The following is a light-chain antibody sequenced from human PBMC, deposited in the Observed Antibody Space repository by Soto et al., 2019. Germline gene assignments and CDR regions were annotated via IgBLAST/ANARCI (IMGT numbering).Light chain of an antibody. V-gene: IGLV2-14*01. CDR2: EVS. J-gene: IGLJ1*01. Sequence: QSVLTQPASVSGSPGQSITISCTGTSSDVGVYNYVSWYQQHPGKAPKLMIYEVSNRPSGVSHRFSGSKSGNTASLTISGLQAEDEADYYCSSYPTSSTRVFGTGTKLTVL. CDR1: SSDVGVYNY. CDR3: SSYPTSSTRV.